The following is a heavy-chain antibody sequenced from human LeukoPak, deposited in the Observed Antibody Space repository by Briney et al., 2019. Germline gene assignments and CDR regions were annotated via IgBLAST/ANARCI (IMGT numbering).Heavy chain of an antibody. V-gene: IGHV3-73*01. Sequence: GGSLRLSCAASGFTFSGSAMHWVRQASGKGLEWVGRIRSKANSYATAYAASVKGRFTISRDDSKNTAYLQMNSLKTEDTAVYYCTSRDRNFDYWAQGTLVIVSS. CDR2: IRSKANSYAT. J-gene: IGHJ4*02. CDR3: TSRDRNFDY. D-gene: IGHD2-15*01. CDR1: GFTFSGSA.